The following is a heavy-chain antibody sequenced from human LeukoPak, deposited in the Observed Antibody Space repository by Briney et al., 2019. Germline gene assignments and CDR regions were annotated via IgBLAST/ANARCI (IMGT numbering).Heavy chain of an antibody. Sequence: SETLSLTXTVSGDSISSYYWSWIRQPAGKGLEWIGRIYTSGSTNYNPSLKSRVTISVDTSKNQFSLKLTSVTAADTAVYYCAIESSSSSWAFDYWGQGTLVTVSS. D-gene: IGHD6-6*01. V-gene: IGHV4-4*07. CDR3: AIESSSSSWAFDY. J-gene: IGHJ4*02. CDR2: IYTSGST. CDR1: GDSISSYY.